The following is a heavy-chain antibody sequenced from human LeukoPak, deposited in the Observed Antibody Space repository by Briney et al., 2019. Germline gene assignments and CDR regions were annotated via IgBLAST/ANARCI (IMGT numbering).Heavy chain of an antibody. CDR2: ISAYNGNT. D-gene: IGHD5-18*01. Sequence: ASVKVSCKASGYTFTSYGISWVRQAPGQGLEWMGWISAYNGNTNYAQKLQGRVTMTTDTSTSTAYMELRSLRSDDTAVYYCAREGTAMANLQKYYYYYYYMDVWGKGTTVTVSS. J-gene: IGHJ6*03. CDR1: GYTFTSYG. V-gene: IGHV1-18*01. CDR3: AREGTAMANLQKYYYYYYYMDV.